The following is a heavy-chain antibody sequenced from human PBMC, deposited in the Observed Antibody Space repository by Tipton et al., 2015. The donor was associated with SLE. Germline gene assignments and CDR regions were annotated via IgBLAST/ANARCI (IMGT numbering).Heavy chain of an antibody. D-gene: IGHD2-21*01. CDR1: GFTLSSYA. CDR3: ARVAYCGGDCYSPLDF. CDR2: SSYDGSRK. J-gene: IGHJ4*02. V-gene: IGHV3-30*04. Sequence: SLRLSCAASGFTLSSYAMHWVRQAPGKGLEWVAFSSYDGSRKFYSDSVKGRFTVSRDNSKNTVYLQMNSLRPDDTAVYYCARVAYCGGDCYSPLDFWGQGTLVTVSS.